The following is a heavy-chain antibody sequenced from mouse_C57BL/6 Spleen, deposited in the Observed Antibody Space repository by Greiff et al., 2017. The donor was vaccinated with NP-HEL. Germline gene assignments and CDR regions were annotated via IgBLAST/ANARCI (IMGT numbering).Heavy chain of an antibody. CDR2: IDPSDSYT. J-gene: IGHJ4*01. V-gene: IGHV1-69*01. D-gene: IGHD2-3*01. CDR3: ARGGYSYAMDY. CDR1: GYTFTSYW. Sequence: QVQLQQPGAELVMPGASVKLSCKASGYTFTSYWMHWVKQRPGQGLEWIGEIDPSDSYTNYNQKFKGKSTLTVDKSSSTAYVQLSSLTSEDSAVYYCARGGYSYAMDYWGQGTSVTVSS.